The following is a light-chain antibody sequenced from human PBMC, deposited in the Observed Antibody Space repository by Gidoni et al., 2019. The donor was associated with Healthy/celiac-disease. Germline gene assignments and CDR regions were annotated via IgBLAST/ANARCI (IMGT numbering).Light chain of an antibody. CDR2: EVS. CDR1: SSDVGGYHC. V-gene: IGLV2-14*01. CDR3: SSYTSSSTLVV. J-gene: IGLJ2*01. Sequence: QSALTQPASVSGSPGQSITISCTGTSSDVGGYHCVSWYQQHPGKAPKLMIYEVSNRPSGVSNRFSGSKSGNTASLTISGLQAEDEADYYCSSYTSSSTLVVFGGGTKLTVL.